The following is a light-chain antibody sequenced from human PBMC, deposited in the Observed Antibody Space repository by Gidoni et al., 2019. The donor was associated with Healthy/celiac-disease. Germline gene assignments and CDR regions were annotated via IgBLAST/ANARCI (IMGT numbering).Light chain of an antibody. J-gene: IGKJ2*01. CDR2: AAS. CDR1: ESISSY. CDR3: QQSYSTPYT. V-gene: IGKV1-39*01. Sequence: DIQMTQSPSSLSASVGARVTSTCRASESISSYLNWDQQKPGKAPKLLIYAASSVQSGVPSRFSGSGSGTDFTLTISSLQPEDFATYYCQQSYSTPYTFGQGTKLEIK.